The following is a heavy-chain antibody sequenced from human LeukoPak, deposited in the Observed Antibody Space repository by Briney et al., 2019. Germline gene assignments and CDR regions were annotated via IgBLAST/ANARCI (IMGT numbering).Heavy chain of an antibody. CDR2: INAGNGNT. V-gene: IGHV1-3*01. CDR1: GYTFTSYV. D-gene: IGHD3-3*01. J-gene: IGHJ6*02. Sequence: ASVKVSCKASGYTFTSYVMHWVRQAPGQRLEWMGWINAGNGNTKYSQKFQGRVTITRDTSASTAYMELSSLRSEDTAVYYCARDALTIFGLHYYYYDMDVWGQGTTVTVSS. CDR3: ARDALTIFGLHYYYYDMDV.